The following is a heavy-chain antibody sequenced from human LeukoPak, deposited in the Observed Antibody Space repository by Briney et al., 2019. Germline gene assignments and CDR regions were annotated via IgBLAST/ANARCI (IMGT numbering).Heavy chain of an antibody. V-gene: IGHV3-33*01. Sequence: GRSLRLSCAASGFTFSSYGMHWVRQAPGKGLEWVAVIWYDGSNKYYADSVKGRFTISRDNSKNTPYLQMNSLRAEDTAVYYCARDPDTSSKVDFWGQGTLVTVSS. CDR3: ARDPDTSSKVDF. CDR1: GFTFSSYG. D-gene: IGHD2-2*01. CDR2: IWYDGSNK. J-gene: IGHJ4*02.